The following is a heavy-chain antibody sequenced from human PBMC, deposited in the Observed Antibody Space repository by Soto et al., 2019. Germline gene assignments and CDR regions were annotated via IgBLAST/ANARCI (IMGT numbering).Heavy chain of an antibody. D-gene: IGHD2-15*01. CDR2: IYYSGST. J-gene: IGHJ4*02. CDR3: ARGMFCSGGSCGGYYFDY. Sequence: SETLSLTCTVSGGSTSSYYWSWIRQSPGKGLEWIGYIYYSGSTNYNPSLKRRVTISVDTSKNQFFLKLRSVTAADTAVYYCARGMFCSGGSCGGYYFDYWGRGTLVTVSS. CDR1: GGSTSSYY. V-gene: IGHV4-59*01.